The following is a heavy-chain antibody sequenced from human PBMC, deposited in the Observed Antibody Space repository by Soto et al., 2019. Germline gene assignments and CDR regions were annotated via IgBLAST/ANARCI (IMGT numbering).Heavy chain of an antibody. V-gene: IGHV1-3*01. Sequence: ASVKVSCKASGYAFTSYAMHWVRQAPGQRLEWMGWINAGNGNTKYSQKFQGRVTITRDTSASTAYMELSSLRSEDTAVYYCARLGGIVVVPAAIPMAMDVWGQGTTVTVSS. CDR3: ARLGGIVVVPAAIPMAMDV. CDR2: INAGNGNT. CDR1: GYAFTSYA. J-gene: IGHJ6*02. D-gene: IGHD2-2*01.